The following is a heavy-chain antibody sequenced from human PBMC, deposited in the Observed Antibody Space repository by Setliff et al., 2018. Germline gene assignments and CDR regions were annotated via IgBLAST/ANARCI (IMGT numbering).Heavy chain of an antibody. J-gene: IGHJ5*01. D-gene: IGHD1-26*01. V-gene: IGHV3-21*04. CDR3: ARDRVYSGTDS. Sequence: GSLRLSCAASGFTFRGFAMHWVRQAPGKGLEWVSYISDNGRYMNYVESVKGRFSVSRDNAENSVYLQMNNLRAEDTAVYYCARDRVYSGTDSWGQGTLVTVSS. CDR1: GFTFRGFA. CDR2: ISDNGRYM.